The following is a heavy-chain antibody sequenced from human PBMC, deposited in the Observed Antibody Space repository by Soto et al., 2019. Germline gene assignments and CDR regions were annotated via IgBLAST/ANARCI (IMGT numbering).Heavy chain of an antibody. J-gene: IGHJ6*02. V-gene: IGHV1-46*01. D-gene: IGHD6-13*01. CDR1: GYTLTIYY. CDR3: ARDQVIAAAGLHYYYYYGMDV. Sequence: ASLKVSCKAAGYTLTIYYMHWGLHEHGQGLERMGIINPSGGSTSYAQKFQGRVTMTRDTSTSTVYMELSSLRSEDTAVYYCARDQVIAAAGLHYYYYYGMDVWGQGTTVTVSS. CDR2: INPSGGST.